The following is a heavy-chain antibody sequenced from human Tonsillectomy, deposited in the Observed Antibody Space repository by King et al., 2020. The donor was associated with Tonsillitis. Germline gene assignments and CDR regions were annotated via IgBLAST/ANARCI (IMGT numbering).Heavy chain of an antibody. CDR1: GFTFSSYG. CDR3: AKHIERGGNWFDP. D-gene: IGHD2-21*01. Sequence: VQLVESGGGVVQPGRSLRLSCAASGFTFSSYGMHWVRQAPGKGLEWVAVISYDGSNKCYADSVKGRFTISRDNSKNTLYLQMNSLRAEDTAVYYCAKHIERGGNWFDPWGQGTLVTVSS. V-gene: IGHV3-30*18. CDR2: ISYDGSNK. J-gene: IGHJ5*02.